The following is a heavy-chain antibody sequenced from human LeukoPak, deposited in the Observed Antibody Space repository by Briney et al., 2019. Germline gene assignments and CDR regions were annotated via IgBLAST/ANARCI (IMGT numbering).Heavy chain of an antibody. CDR1: GGSISSSSYY. Sequence: SETLSLTCTVSGGSISSSSYYWGWIRQPPGKGLEWIGSIYYSGSTYYNPSLKSRVTISVDTSKNQFSLKLSSVTAADTAVYYCARGDKRVTFGGVIVPFDYWGQGTLVTVSS. J-gene: IGHJ4*02. CDR3: ARGDKRVTFGGVIVPFDY. V-gene: IGHV4-39*07. D-gene: IGHD3-16*02. CDR2: IYYSGST.